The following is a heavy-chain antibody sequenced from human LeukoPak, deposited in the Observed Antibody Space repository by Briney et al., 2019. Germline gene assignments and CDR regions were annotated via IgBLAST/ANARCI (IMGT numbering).Heavy chain of an antibody. CDR2: ISWNSGSI. J-gene: IGHJ4*02. V-gene: IGHV3-9*01. Sequence: PGGSLRLSCAASGFTFDDYAMHWVRQAPGKGLEWVSGISWNSGSIGYADSVKGRFTISRDNAKNSLYLQMDSLRAEDTALYYCAKAPRQWLVYYFDYWGQGTLVTVSS. CDR3: AKAPRQWLVYYFDY. D-gene: IGHD6-19*01. CDR1: GFTFDDYA.